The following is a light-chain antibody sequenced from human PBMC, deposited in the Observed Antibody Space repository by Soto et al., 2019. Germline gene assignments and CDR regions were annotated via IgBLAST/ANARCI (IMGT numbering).Light chain of an antibody. CDR3: QQYNNWLRT. CDR2: GAS. CDR1: QSVGSY. Sequence: EIVLIQSPATLSLSPGERATLSCRASQSVGSYLARYQHKPGQAPRLLIYGASTRATGIPARFSGSRSGTEFTLTISSLQSEDFAVYYCQQYNNWLRTFGQGTKVDI. V-gene: IGKV3-15*01. J-gene: IGKJ1*01.